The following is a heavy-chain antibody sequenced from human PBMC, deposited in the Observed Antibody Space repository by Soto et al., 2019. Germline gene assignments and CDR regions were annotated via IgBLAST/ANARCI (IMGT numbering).Heavy chain of an antibody. Sequence: EVQLVESGGGLVKPGGSLRLSCAASGFTFSSYSMNWVRQAPGKGLEWVSSISSSSSYIYYADSVKGRFTISRDNAKNSRYLQMNSLRAEDTAVYYCARGRGSSGWFPIDYWGQGTLVTVSS. J-gene: IGHJ4*02. CDR1: GFTFSSYS. CDR3: ARGRGSSGWFPIDY. V-gene: IGHV3-21*01. D-gene: IGHD6-19*01. CDR2: ISSSSSYI.